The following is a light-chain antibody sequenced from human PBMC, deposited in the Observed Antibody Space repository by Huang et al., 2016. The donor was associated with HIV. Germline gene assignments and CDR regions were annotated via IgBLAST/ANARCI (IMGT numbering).Light chain of an antibody. Sequence: DIVMTQSPLSLPVTPGEPASISCRSSQSLLHSDGYNYLDWYLQRTGQSPQLLIYLGSNRASGVPDRFSGSGSGTDFTLKISRLDAEDVGVYYCMQALQTPRTFGGGTKVEIK. V-gene: IGKV2-28*01. CDR3: MQALQTPRT. J-gene: IGKJ4*01. CDR1: QSLLHSDGYNY. CDR2: LGS.